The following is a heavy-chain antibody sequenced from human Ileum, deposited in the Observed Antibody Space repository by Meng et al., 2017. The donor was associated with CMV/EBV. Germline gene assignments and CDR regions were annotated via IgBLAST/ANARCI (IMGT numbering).Heavy chain of an antibody. CDR1: GFTFSSYW. V-gene: IGHV3-7*01. Sequence: GESLKISCAASGFTFSSYWMTWVRQAPGKGLEWVANIKQDGSEKYYVDSVKGRFTISRDNAKNSLYLQMNSLRVEDTAVYYCTKTDIASAGSNWGHGTRVTVSS. CDR2: IKQDGSEK. J-gene: IGHJ1*01. CDR3: TKTDIASAGSN. D-gene: IGHD6-13*01.